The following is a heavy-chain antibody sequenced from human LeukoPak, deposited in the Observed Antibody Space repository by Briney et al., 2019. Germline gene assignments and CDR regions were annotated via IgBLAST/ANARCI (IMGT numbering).Heavy chain of an antibody. CDR1: GFTVSSNY. D-gene: IGHD5-18*01. CDR2: IYSGGST. V-gene: IGHV3-53*01. CDR3: ARRLRHSYGSFDY. Sequence: GGSLRLSCAASGFTVSSNYMSWVRQAPGKGLEWVSVIYSGGSTYYADSVKGRFTISRDNSKNALYLQMNSLRAEDTAVYYCARRLRHSYGSFDYWGQGTLVTVSS. J-gene: IGHJ4*02.